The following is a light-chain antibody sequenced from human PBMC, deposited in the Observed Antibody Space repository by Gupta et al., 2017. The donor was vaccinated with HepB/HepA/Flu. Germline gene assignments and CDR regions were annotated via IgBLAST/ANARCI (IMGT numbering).Light chain of an antibody. Sequence: SALPPPRSVSGSPGQSVTISCTGTRHDVGDYSYVSWYEQHPGKAPKLIIYDVSKRPSRVPDRFSGSKSGSTASLTISGLQPEDEADYYCCSYAGSYTFVFGGGTKLTVL. CDR3: CSYAGSYTFV. V-gene: IGLV2-11*01. CDR1: RHDVGDYSY. J-gene: IGLJ2*01. CDR2: DVS.